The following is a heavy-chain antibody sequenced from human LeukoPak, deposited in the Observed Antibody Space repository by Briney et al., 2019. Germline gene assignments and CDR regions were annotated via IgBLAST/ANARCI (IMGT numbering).Heavy chain of an antibody. Sequence: ASVKVSCKASGYTFTSYGISWVRQAPGQGLEWMGLISAYNGNTNYAQKLQGRVTMTTDTSTSTAYMELRSLRSDDTAVYYCARVGITMVRGVTDWFDPWGQGTLVTVSS. V-gene: IGHV1-18*01. J-gene: IGHJ5*02. D-gene: IGHD3-10*01. CDR2: ISAYNGNT. CDR3: ARVGITMVRGVTDWFDP. CDR1: GYTFTSYG.